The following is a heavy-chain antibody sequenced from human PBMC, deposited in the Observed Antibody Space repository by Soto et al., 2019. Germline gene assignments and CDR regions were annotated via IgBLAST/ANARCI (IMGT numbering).Heavy chain of an antibody. V-gene: IGHV4-34*01. D-gene: IGHD2-21*02. CDR2: MYNTGST. Sequence: PSETLSLTCAVYGGSFRGYALTWIRQPPGTGLEWIGEMYNTGSTDYNPSFKSRVTISVDTSKDQFSLKLNSVTAADTAVYYCARDLWGYCGTDCYPLDVWGQGTTVTVSS. CDR1: GGSFRGYA. CDR3: ARDLWGYCGTDCYPLDV. J-gene: IGHJ6*02.